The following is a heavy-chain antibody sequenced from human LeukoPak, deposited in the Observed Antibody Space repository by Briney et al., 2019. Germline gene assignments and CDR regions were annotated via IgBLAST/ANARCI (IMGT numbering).Heavy chain of an antibody. D-gene: IGHD4-11*01. J-gene: IGHJ4*02. CDR1: GGSISSSSYY. CDR2: IYYSGST. V-gene: IGHV4-39*01. Sequence: SETLSLTCTVSGGSISSSSYYWGWIRQPPGKGLEWIGSIYYSGSTYYNPSLKSRVTISVDTSKNQFSLKLSSVTAADTAVYYCANRRTTRDQAFDYWGQGTLVTVSS. CDR3: ANRRTTRDQAFDY.